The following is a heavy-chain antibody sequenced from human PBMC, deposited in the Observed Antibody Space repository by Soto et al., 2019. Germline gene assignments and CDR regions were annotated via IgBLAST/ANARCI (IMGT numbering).Heavy chain of an antibody. V-gene: IGHV3-23*01. D-gene: IGHD3-10*01. J-gene: IGHJ6*02. CDR1: GFTFSSYA. CDR2: ISGSGGST. CDR3: SAERFRYYGMDV. Sequence: GGSLRLSCAASGFTFSSYAMSWVRQAPGKGLEWVSAISGSGGSTYYADSVKGRFTISRDNSKNTLYLQMNSLRAEDMAVYYCSAERFRYYGMDVWGQGTTVTVSS.